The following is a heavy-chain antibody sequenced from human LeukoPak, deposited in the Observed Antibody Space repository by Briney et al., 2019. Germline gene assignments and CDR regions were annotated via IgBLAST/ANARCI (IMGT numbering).Heavy chain of an antibody. CDR1: GFTFSSYW. D-gene: IGHD6-6*01. CDR3: GRVGGRSKAAKGDAFDI. CDR2: IKQDGSEK. J-gene: IGHJ3*02. Sequence: GGSLRLSCAGSGFTFSSYWMSWVRQAPGKGLEWVANIKQDGSEKYYVDSVKGRFTISRDNAKNSLYLQMSSLRAEDTAVYYCGRVGGRSKAAKGDAFDIWGQGTMVTVSS. V-gene: IGHV3-7*01.